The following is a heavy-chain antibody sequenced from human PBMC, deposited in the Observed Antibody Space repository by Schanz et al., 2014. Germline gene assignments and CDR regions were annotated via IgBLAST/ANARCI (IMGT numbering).Heavy chain of an antibody. J-gene: IGHJ4*02. D-gene: IGHD5-12*01. CDR2: ISAYNGNT. CDR1: GYTFTSYG. Sequence: QVQLVQSGAAVKKPGASVKISCKASGYTFTSYGISWVRQAPGLGLEWMGWISAYNGNTNYAQKLQGRVTMTRDTSTSIVYMELRSLRSDDTAMYYCARDSGYDLSNDGIPPILGGYWGQGTLVTVSS. V-gene: IGHV1-18*01. CDR3: ARDSGYDLSNDGIPPILGGY.